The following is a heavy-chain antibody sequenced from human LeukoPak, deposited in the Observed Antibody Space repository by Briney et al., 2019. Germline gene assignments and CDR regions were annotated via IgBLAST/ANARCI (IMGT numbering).Heavy chain of an antibody. CDR1: GGTFSSYA. CDR2: IIPIFGTA. CDR3: AGGSPGDSWSGYYMEV. J-gene: IGHJ6*03. Sequence: SVKVSCKASGGTFSSYAISWVRQAPGQGLEWMGGIIPIFGTANYAQKFQGRVTITADESTSTAYMELSSLRSEDTAVYYCAGGSPGDSWSGYYMEVWGKGTTVTVSS. V-gene: IGHV1-69*01. D-gene: IGHD3-3*01.